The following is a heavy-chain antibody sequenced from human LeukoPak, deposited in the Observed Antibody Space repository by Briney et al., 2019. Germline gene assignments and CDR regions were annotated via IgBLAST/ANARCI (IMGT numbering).Heavy chain of an antibody. J-gene: IGHJ4*02. CDR1: GYTFSGYY. V-gene: IGHV1-2*02. D-gene: IGHD6-19*01. CDR3: ARSGSQWLAYYFDY. Sequence: GALVKVSCKASGYTFSGYYIHWVRQAPGQGLEWMGWINPKSGGTDFAQKFRGRVTMTKDTSISTAYMELYSLRSDDTAVYYCARSGSQWLAYYFDYWGQGTLVTVSS. CDR2: INPKSGGT.